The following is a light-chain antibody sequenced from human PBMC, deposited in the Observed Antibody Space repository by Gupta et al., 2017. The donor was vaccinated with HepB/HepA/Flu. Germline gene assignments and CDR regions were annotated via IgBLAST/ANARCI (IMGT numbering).Light chain of an antibody. J-gene: IGLJ3*02. CDR2: RNN. CDR1: SDNIAYQG. CDR3: AASDTSRSAWV. Sequence: QAGLTQPPSMSKDLRQTATLTCTGNSDNIAYQGEGWLQKHQGHPPNVLSYRNNNRPSGISDRFSASTSGNTASLTTTGLQAEDEADYYCAASDTSRSAWVFGGGIKPTVL. V-gene: IGLV10-54*04.